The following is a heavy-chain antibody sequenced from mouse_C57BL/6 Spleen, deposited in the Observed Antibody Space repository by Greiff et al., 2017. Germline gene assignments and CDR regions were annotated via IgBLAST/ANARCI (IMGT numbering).Heavy chain of an antibody. Sequence: EVKLMESGGDLVKPGGSLKLSCAASGFTFSSYGMSWVRQTPDKRLEWVATISSGGSYSYYPDSVKGRFTISRDNAKNTLYLQMSSLKSEDTAMYYCARHGSNYFAYWAKGLWSLSLQ. CDR2: ISSGGSYS. CDR1: GFTFSSYG. J-gene: IGHJ3*01. D-gene: IGHD2-5*01. CDR3: ARHGSNYFAY. V-gene: IGHV5-6*01.